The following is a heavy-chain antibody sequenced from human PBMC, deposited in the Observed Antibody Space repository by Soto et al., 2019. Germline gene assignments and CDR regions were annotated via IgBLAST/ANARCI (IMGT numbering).Heavy chain of an antibody. CDR1: GFTFSKAW. D-gene: IGHD2-15*01. J-gene: IGHJ6*02. CDR3: TTGSVEGV. CDR2: IKTNSEGGTT. Sequence: EVQLVESGGGLVKPGGSLRLSCAASGFTFSKAWMNWVRQAPGKGLEWVGRIKTNSEGGTTDYAAPVQGRFSLSRDDSRNTLSLQMNSLKTDVTAVYYCTTGSVEGVWGQGATVTVSS. V-gene: IGHV3-15*07.